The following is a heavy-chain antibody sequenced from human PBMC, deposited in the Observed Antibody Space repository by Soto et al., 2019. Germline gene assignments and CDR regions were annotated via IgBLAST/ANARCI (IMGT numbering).Heavy chain of an antibody. J-gene: IGHJ6*02. CDR1: GGTFSSYA. Sequence: EASVKVSCKASGGTFSSYAISWVRQAPGQGLEWMGGIIPIFGTANYAQKFQGRVTITADESTSTAYMELSSLRSEDTAVYYCARRFYGDYAYYYYGMDVWGQGTTVTVSS. CDR2: IIPIFGTA. D-gene: IGHD4-17*01. CDR3: ARRFYGDYAYYYYGMDV. V-gene: IGHV1-69*13.